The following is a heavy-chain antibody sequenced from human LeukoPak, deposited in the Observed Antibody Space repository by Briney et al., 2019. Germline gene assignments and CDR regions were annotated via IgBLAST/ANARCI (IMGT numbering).Heavy chain of an antibody. CDR2: ISSSSSYI. Sequence: GRSLRLSCAASGFTFSSYSMNWVRQAPGKGLEWVSSISSSSSYIYYADSVKGRFTISRDNAKNSLYLQMNSLRAEDTAVYYCAREAQGGAKGFDYWGQGTLVTVSS. CDR3: AREAQGGAKGFDY. J-gene: IGHJ4*02. V-gene: IGHV3-21*01. CDR1: GFTFSSYS. D-gene: IGHD3-16*01.